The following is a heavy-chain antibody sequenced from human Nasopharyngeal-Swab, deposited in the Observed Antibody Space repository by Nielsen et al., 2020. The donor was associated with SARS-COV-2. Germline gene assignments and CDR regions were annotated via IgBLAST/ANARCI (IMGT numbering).Heavy chain of an antibody. J-gene: IGHJ4*02. CDR1: GFTFSSFC. Sequence: GGSLRLSCAASGFTFSSFCMNWVRQAPGKGLEWVSYISTSSSTTYYADSVKGRFTISRDDAQNSLYLQMNSLRDEDTAVYYCARDAPAHYGAFYWGRGTLVTVSS. V-gene: IGHV3-48*02. D-gene: IGHD4-17*01. CDR2: ISTSSSTT. CDR3: ARDAPAHYGAFY.